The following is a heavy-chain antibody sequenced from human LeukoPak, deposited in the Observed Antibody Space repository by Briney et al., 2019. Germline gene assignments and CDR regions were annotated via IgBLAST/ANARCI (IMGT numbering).Heavy chain of an antibody. D-gene: IGHD6-13*01. CDR2: ISAYNGNT. CDR1: GYTFTSYG. V-gene: IGHV1-18*01. J-gene: IGHJ5*02. CDR3: ARDPVGVEVAAAATGWFDP. Sequence: GASVKVSCKASGYTFTSYGISWVRQAPGQGLEWMGWISAYNGNTNYAQKLQGRVTMTTDTSTSTAYMELRSLRSDDTAVYYCARDPVGVEVAAAATGWFDPWGQGTLVTVSS.